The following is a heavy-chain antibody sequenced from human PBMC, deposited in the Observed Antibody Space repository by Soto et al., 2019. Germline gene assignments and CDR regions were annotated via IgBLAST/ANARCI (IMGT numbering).Heavy chain of an antibody. V-gene: IGHV4-59*12. Sequence: ASETLSLTCTVSGDSIMSYCWSWIRQPPGKGLEWIGYIFYSGSPNYNPSLKSRVTMSIDTSNNQFSLRLTSVTAADTAVYYCARDKITGLFDYWGQGTLLTVSS. CDR3: ARDKITGLFDY. J-gene: IGHJ4*02. D-gene: IGHD2-8*02. CDR2: IFYSGSP. CDR1: GDSIMSYC.